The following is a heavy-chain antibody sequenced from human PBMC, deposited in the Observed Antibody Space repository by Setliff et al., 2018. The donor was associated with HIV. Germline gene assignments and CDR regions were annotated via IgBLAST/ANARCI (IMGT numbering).Heavy chain of an antibody. CDR3: ARKLRPGHGVDV. D-gene: IGHD3-10*01. CDR2: IDLDGSEK. J-gene: IGHJ6*02. V-gene: IGHV3-7*01. CDR1: GFSFNNYW. Sequence: GESLKISCVASGFSFNNYWVCWVRQAPGQGLEWVANIDLDGSEKNYVESVKGRFTISRDNAENSLYLQMNSLRADDTATYYCARKLRPGHGVDVWGQGTTVTVSS.